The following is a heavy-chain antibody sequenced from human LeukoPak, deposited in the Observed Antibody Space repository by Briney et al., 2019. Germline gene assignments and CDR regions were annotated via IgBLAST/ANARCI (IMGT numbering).Heavy chain of an antibody. J-gene: IGHJ4*02. D-gene: IGHD2-15*01. Sequence: GGSLRLSCAASGFTFSRYWMHWVRQAPGEGLVWVSRMNSDGSNTNYADSVKGRFTISRDNAKNTLYLQMNSLRADDTAVYYCARDICSGIGCYPRAPFDYWGQGTLVSVSS. CDR1: GFTFSRYW. CDR3: ARDICSGIGCYPRAPFDY. CDR2: MNSDGSNT. V-gene: IGHV3-74*01.